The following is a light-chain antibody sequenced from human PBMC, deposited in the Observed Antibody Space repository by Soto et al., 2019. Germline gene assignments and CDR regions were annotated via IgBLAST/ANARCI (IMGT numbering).Light chain of an antibody. CDR2: DVS. Sequence: QSVLTQPASVSGSPGQSITISCTGNSSDVGGYNYVSWYQQHPGKAPKLMIYDVSNRPSGVSNRFSGSKSGNTASLTISGLQAEDEADYYCSSYTSSRSYVFGTGTKVTVL. V-gene: IGLV2-14*01. CDR3: SSYTSSRSYV. CDR1: SSDVGGYNY. J-gene: IGLJ1*01.